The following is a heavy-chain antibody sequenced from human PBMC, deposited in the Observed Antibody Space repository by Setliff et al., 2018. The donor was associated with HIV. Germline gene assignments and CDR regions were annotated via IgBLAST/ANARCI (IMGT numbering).Heavy chain of an antibody. V-gene: IGHV4-59*11. D-gene: IGHD5-12*01. Sequence: TLSLTCTVSGYSISSHYWSWIRQPPGKELEWIGYIFSSGSTTYNPSLKSRVTISIDTSKNQFSLKLSSVTAADTAVYYCARDLRTRGYGPYYFDYWGQGTLVTVSS. CDR2: IFSSGST. CDR1: GYSISSHY. J-gene: IGHJ4*02. CDR3: ARDLRTRGYGPYYFDY.